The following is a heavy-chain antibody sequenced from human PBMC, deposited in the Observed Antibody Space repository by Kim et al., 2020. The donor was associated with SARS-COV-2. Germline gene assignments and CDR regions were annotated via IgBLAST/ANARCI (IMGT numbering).Heavy chain of an antibody. CDR3: AGSYYYDSSGMDV. Sequence: NPALSRRVTNSVDTSKNRFSLKLSSVTAADTAVYYCAGSYYYDSSGMDVWGQGTTVTVSS. J-gene: IGHJ6*02. D-gene: IGHD3-22*01. V-gene: IGHV4-4*08.